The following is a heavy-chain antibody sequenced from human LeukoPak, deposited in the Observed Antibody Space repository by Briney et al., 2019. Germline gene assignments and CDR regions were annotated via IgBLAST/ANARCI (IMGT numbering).Heavy chain of an antibody. CDR1: GGSISSSTYF. CDR2: MYYSGNT. Sequence: SETLSLTCIVSGGSISSSTYFWGWIRQPPGKGLEWIGSMYYSGNTYYNPSLQSRVTISVDTSKNQFSLKLSSVTAADTAVHYCASRINWSDFDYCGQGALVTVSS. V-gene: IGHV4-39*01. J-gene: IGHJ4*02. CDR3: ASRINWSDFDY. D-gene: IGHD1-1*01.